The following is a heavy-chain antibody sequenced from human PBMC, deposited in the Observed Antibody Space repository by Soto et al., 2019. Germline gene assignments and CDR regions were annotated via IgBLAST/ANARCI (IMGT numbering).Heavy chain of an antibody. CDR3: AKAPFWSGYDNWFDP. V-gene: IGHV3-23*01. Sequence: GGSLSLSCAASGFTFSSYAMSWVRQAPGKGLEWVSAISGSGGSTYYADSVKGRFTISRDNSKNTLYLQMNSLRAEDTAVYYCAKAPFWSGYDNWFDPWGQGTLVTVSS. CDR1: GFTFSSYA. D-gene: IGHD3-3*01. CDR2: ISGSGGST. J-gene: IGHJ5*02.